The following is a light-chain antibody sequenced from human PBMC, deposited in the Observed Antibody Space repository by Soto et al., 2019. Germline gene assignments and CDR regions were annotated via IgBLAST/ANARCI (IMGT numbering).Light chain of an antibody. CDR1: STNIGSNS. Sequence: QSVLTQPPSASGTPGQRVSISCSGSSTNIGSNSVNWYQQLPGTAPKLLIYSDNLRPSGVPARFSGSKSGTSASLAISGLQSEDEIDYYCAAWDDTLNRVVFGGGTKLTVL. CDR3: AAWDDTLNRVV. J-gene: IGLJ2*01. CDR2: SDN. V-gene: IGLV1-44*01.